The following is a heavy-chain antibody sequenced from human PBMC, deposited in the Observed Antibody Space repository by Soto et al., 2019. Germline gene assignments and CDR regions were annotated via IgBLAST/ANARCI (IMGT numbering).Heavy chain of an antibody. J-gene: IGHJ4*02. CDR2: INPNSGGT. CDR1: GYTFTGYY. CDR3: VRDGGMTTVPTLDFDY. Sequence: GASVKVSCKASGYTFTGYYIHWVRQAPGQGLEWMGWINPNSGGTNYAQKFQGWVTMTRDTSISTAYMELSRLRSDDTAVYYCVRDGGMTTVPTLDFDYWGQGTLVTVSS. V-gene: IGHV1-2*04. D-gene: IGHD4-4*01.